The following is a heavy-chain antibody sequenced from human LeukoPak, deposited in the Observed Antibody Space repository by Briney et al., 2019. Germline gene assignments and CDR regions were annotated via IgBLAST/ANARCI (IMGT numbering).Heavy chain of an antibody. V-gene: IGHV3-43*02. CDR3: ARGALATGMSYYYYGMDV. J-gene: IGHJ6*02. CDR2: ISGPGSVT. D-gene: IGHD4-17*01. CDR1: GFTFDDYA. Sequence: PGGSLRLSCAGSGFTFDDYAMHWIRQPPGKGLQWVSLISGPGSVTHQADSVKGRFTISRDNAKNSLYLQMNSLRAEDTAVYYCARGALATGMSYYYYGMDVWGQGTTVTVSS.